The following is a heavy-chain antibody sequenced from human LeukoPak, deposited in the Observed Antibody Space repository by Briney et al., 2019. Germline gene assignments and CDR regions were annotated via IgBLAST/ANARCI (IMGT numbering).Heavy chain of an antibody. CDR1: GFTFSSYG. V-gene: IGHV3-30*02. CDR3: AKDQKAYTYWSDPFDI. D-gene: IGHD3-3*01. CDR2: IRYDGSNK. Sequence: QSGGSLRLSCAASGFTFSSYGMHWVRQAPGKGLEWVAFIRYDGSNKYYADSVKGRFTISRDNSKNTLYLHMNSLRAEDTAVYYCAKDQKAYTYWSDPFDIWGQGTMVTVSS. J-gene: IGHJ3*02.